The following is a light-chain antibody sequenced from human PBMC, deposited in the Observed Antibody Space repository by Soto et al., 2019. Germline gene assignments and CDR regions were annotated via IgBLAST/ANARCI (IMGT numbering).Light chain of an antibody. V-gene: IGLV2-14*01. CDR2: EVS. Sequence: QSSLTHPASVSGSPGQSITISCTGTSSDVGGHNYVSWYRHHPGKAPKLMIYEVSNRPSGVSNRFSGSKSDNTASLTISGLQAEDEADYYCSSYTSSSTWVFGGGTKVTVL. J-gene: IGLJ3*02. CDR1: SSDVGGHNY. CDR3: SSYTSSSTWV.